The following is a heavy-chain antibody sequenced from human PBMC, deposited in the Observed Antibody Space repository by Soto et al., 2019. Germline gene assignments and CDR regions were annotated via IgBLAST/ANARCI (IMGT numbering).Heavy chain of an antibody. J-gene: IGHJ4*02. Sequence: QVQLQESGPGLVKPSGTLSLTCAVSGGSISSTNWWSWVRQPPGKGLEWIGEIYHSGNTNYNPSLKSRLTISVGKSKNQFSLKLSSVTAADTAVYFCARIAAAGTRFDYWGQGTLVTVSS. V-gene: IGHV4-4*02. CDR2: IYHSGNT. CDR3: ARIAAAGTRFDY. CDR1: GGSISSTNW. D-gene: IGHD6-13*01.